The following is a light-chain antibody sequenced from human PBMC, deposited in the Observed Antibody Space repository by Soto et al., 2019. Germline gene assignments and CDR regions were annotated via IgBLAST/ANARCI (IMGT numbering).Light chain of an antibody. J-gene: IGKJ1*01. CDR3: QQYGSSSWT. V-gene: IGKV3-15*01. CDR1: QSLSFN. CDR2: AAS. Sequence: EIVMTQSPATLSVSPGERATLSCRASQSLSFNLAWYQQKPGQAPRLLIYAASTRATGIPARFSGSGSGTDFTLTISSLEPEDFAVYYCQQYGSSSWTFGQGTKVDIK.